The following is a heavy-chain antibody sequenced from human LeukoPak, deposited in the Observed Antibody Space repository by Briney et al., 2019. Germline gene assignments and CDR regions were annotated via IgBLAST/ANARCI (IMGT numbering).Heavy chain of an antibody. CDR3: ARRGEDGFGYRY. D-gene: IGHD5-12*01. Sequence: GGSLRLSCVVSGSTFSNYWMHWVRQAPGKGLVWVSRINTDGSDTSYVDSVRGRFTVSRDNAKNTLYLQMNSLRSEDTAVYYCARRGEDGFGYRYWGQGTLDTVSS. J-gene: IGHJ4*02. CDR2: INTDGSDT. CDR1: GSTFSNYW. V-gene: IGHV3-74*01.